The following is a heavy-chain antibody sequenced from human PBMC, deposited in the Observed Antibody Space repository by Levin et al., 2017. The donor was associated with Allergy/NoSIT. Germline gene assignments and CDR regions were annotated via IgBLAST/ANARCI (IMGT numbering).Heavy chain of an antibody. CDR2: IYSGGST. D-gene: IGHD2-8*01. Sequence: GGSLRLSCAASGFTVSSNYMSWVRQAPGKGLEWVSVIYSGGSTYYADSVKGRFTISRDNSKNTLYLQMNSLRAEDTAVYYCARGGREVSYVDAFDIWDQGTMVTVSS. CDR1: GFTVSSNY. V-gene: IGHV3-53*01. J-gene: IGHJ3*02. CDR3: ARGGREVSYVDAFDI.